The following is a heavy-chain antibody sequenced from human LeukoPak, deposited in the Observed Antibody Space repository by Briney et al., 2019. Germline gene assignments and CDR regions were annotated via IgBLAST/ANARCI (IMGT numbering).Heavy chain of an antibody. J-gene: IGHJ3*02. V-gene: IGHV5-51*01. Sequence: GESLRISCKGSGYSFISNWIGWVRQMPGKGLEWMGIIYPGDSDTRYSPSFQGQVTISADKSISTAYLRWSSLKASDTAMYYCARERSGNAFDIWGQGTMVTVSS. CDR1: GYSFISNW. CDR3: ARERSGNAFDI. CDR2: IYPGDSDT. D-gene: IGHD3-3*01.